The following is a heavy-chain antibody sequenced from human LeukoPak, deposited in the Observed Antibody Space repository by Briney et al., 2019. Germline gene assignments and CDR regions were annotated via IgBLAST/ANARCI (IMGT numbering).Heavy chain of an antibody. Sequence: TSETLSLTCTVSGGSISSGSYYWGWIRQPPGKGLEWIGSIYYSGSTYYNPSLKSRVTISVDTSKNQFSLKLSSVTAADTAVYYCARAKLHTSNYFDYWGQGTLVTVSS. V-gene: IGHV4-39*01. CDR2: IYYSGST. CDR1: GGSISSGSYY. J-gene: IGHJ4*02. CDR3: ARAKLHTSNYFDY. D-gene: IGHD1-26*01.